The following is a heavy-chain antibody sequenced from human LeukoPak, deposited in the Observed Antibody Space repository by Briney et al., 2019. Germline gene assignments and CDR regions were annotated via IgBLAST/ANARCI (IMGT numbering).Heavy chain of an antibody. CDR2: ISSGGNT. CDR3: TKFRRQWVVPYFDS. V-gene: IGHV3-23*01. CDR1: GFTFSTYA. Sequence: PGGSLRLSCAASGFTFSTYAMSWVRHTPGKGLEWVSGISSGGNTQYTDSVKGRFTVSRDNSKNTLQRQMDSLRAEDTAIYYCTKFRRQWVVPYFDSGSQGTVATVSS. J-gene: IGHJ4*02. D-gene: IGHD6-19*01.